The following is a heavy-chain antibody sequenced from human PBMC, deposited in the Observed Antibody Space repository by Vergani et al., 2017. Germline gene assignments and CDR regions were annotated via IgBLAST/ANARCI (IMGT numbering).Heavy chain of an antibody. D-gene: IGHD6-19*01. CDR1: GFTFSSYS. V-gene: IGHV3-21*04. J-gene: IGHJ4*02. CDR2: ISSSSSYI. Sequence: EVQLVESGGGLVKPGGSLRLSCAASGFTFSSYSMNWVRQAPGKGLEWVSSISSSSSYIYYADSVKGRFTISRDNAKNSLYLQMNSLRAEDTAVYYCAKDPSGWYDGILDYWGQGTLVTVSS. CDR3: AKDPSGWYDGILDY.